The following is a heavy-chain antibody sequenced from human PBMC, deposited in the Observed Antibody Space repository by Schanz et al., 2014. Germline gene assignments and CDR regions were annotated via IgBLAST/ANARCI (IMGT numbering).Heavy chain of an antibody. D-gene: IGHD2-2*01. CDR2: INPIDGST. V-gene: IGHV1-46*01. CDR1: GRTFIVYH. Sequence: QVQLVQSGAEVKKPGASMKVSCKASGRTFIVYHVLHWGRQAPGQGLEWMGLINPIDGSTTYVWGFHGRLTMTRDTSTTTVYMDLSTLRSEDTAVYYCARGSCTASGCYDAFDLWGQGTLVTVSS. CDR3: ARGSCTASGCYDAFDL. J-gene: IGHJ3*01.